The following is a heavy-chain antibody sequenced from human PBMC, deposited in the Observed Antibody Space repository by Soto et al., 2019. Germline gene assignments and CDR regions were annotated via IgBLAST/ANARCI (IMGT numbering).Heavy chain of an antibody. V-gene: IGHV5-51*01. D-gene: IGHD3-3*01. Sequence: PGESLKISCKGSGYSFTSYWIGWVRQMPGKGLEWMGIIYPGDSDTRYSPSFQGQVTISADKSISTAYLQWSSLKASDTAMYSCARRYDFWRGYYSTTLYYFDYWGQGNLVTVS. J-gene: IGHJ4*02. CDR3: ARRYDFWRGYYSTTLYYFDY. CDR1: GYSFTSYW. CDR2: IYPGDSDT.